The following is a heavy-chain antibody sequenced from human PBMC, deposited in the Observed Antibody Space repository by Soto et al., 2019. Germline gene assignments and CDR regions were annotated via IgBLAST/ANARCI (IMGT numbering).Heavy chain of an antibody. CDR3: ARAYGGDGTLFDY. Sequence: ASVKVSCKASGYTFTGYYIHWVRQAPGQGLEWMGWINPNSGGTNYAQKFQGWVTMTRDTSISTAYMELSRLRSDDTAVYYCARAYGGDGTLFDYWGQGTLVTVSS. J-gene: IGHJ4*02. CDR2: INPNSGGT. V-gene: IGHV1-2*04. CDR1: GYTFTGYY. D-gene: IGHD2-21*01.